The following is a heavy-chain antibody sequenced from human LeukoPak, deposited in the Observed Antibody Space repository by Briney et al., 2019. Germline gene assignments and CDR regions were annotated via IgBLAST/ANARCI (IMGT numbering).Heavy chain of an antibody. CDR1: GFTVSSNY. V-gene: IGHV3-11*01. Sequence: GGSLRLSCAASGFTVSSNYMSWVRQAPGKGLEWVSYISSSGSTIYYADSVKGRFTISRDNAKNSLYLQMNSLRAEDTAVYYCAREAVAADFNFDYWGQGTLVTVSS. CDR3: AREAVAADFNFDY. J-gene: IGHJ4*02. CDR2: ISSSGSTI. D-gene: IGHD6-19*01.